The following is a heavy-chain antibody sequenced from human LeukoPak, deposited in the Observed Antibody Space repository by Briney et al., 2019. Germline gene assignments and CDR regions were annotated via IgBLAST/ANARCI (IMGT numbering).Heavy chain of an antibody. CDR1: GFTFSGYE. V-gene: IGHV3-48*03. J-gene: IGHJ6*04. CDR3: ARGQYSSGWYEEDDYYYGMDV. D-gene: IGHD6-19*01. Sequence: PGGSLRLSCAASGFTFSGYEMNWVRQAPGKGLEWVSYISSSGSTIYYADSVKGRFTISRDNAKNSLYLQMNSLRAEDTAVYYCARGQYSSGWYEEDDYYYGMDVWGKGTTVTVSS. CDR2: ISSSGSTI.